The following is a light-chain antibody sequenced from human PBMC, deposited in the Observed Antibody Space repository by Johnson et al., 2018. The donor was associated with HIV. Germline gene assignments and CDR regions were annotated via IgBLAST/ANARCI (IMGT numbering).Light chain of an antibody. CDR2: DNN. CDR1: SSNIGNHY. V-gene: IGLV1-51*01. CDR3: GTWNTRLSAGHV. Sequence: QSVLTQPPSVSAAPGQKVTISCSGTSSNIGNHYVSWYQLLPGTAPKLLIYDNNQRPSAIPDRFSVSKSGTSATLGITGLQTGDEAYYYCGTWNTRLSAGHVFGTGTKVTAL. J-gene: IGLJ1*01.